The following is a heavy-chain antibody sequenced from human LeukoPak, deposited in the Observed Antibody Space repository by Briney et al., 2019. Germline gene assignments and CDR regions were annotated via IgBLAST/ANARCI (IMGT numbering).Heavy chain of an antibody. J-gene: IGHJ4*02. D-gene: IGHD3-3*01. CDR1: GFTFSSYS. CDR3: ARDADRFYDFWSGSPIGY. Sequence: GSLRLSCAASGFTFSSYSMNWVRQAPGKGLEWVSYIISSSSTIYYADSVKGRFTISRDNAKNSLYLQMNSLRAEDTAVYYCARDADRFYDFWSGSPIGYWGQGTLVTVSS. CDR2: IISSSSTI. V-gene: IGHV3-48*01.